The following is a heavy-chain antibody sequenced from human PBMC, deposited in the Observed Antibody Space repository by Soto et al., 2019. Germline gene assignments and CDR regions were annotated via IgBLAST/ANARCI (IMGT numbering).Heavy chain of an antibody. J-gene: IGHJ4*02. D-gene: IGHD3-9*01. CDR2: IYYSGST. CDR3: ARAGGGYFDWLLFDY. Sequence: QVQLQESGPGLVKPSQTLSLTCTVSGGSISSGDYYWSWIRQPPGKGLEWIGYIYYSGSTYYNPSLTRRVTMSVDTSKNQFSLKLSSVTAADTAVYYCARAGGGYFDWLLFDYWGQGTLVTVSS. CDR1: GGSISSGDYY. V-gene: IGHV4-30-4*01.